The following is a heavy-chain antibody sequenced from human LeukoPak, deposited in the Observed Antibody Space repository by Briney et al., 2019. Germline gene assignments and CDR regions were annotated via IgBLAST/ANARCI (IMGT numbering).Heavy chain of an antibody. Sequence: PGRSLRLSCTASGFTFGDYAMSWFSQAPGKGLEWVGFIRSKAYGGTTEYAASVKGRFTISRDDSKSIAYLQMNSLKTEDTAVYYCTRDPLEYPAVYWGQGTLVTVSS. CDR3: TRDPLEYPAVY. CDR1: GFTFGDYA. J-gene: IGHJ4*02. D-gene: IGHD2/OR15-2a*01. CDR2: IRSKAYGGTT. V-gene: IGHV3-49*03.